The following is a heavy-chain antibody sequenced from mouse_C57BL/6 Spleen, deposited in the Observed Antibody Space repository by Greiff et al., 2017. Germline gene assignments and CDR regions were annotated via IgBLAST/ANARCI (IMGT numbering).Heavy chain of an antibody. V-gene: IGHV5-4*03. J-gene: IGHJ1*03. CDR1: GFTFSSYA. CDR2: ISDGGSYT. D-gene: IGHD2-3*01. CDR3: ARAPDGYFSYWYFDV. Sequence: EVMLVESGGGLVKPGGSLKLSCAASGFTFSSYAMSWVRQTPEKRLEWVATISDGGSYTYYPDNVKGRFTISRYNAKNNLYLQMSHLKSEDTAMYYCARAPDGYFSYWYFDVWGTGTTVTVSS.